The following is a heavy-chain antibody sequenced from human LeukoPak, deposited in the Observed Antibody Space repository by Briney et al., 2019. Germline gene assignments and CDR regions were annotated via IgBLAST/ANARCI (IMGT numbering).Heavy chain of an antibody. CDR1: GFTFSSYA. Sequence: HGGSLRLSCAASGFTFSSYAMNWVPQSPEKGLEWIWILTNNGANTWYADSVKGRFTISRDNSKNTLYLQMNSLRAEDTAIYYCAKGTLGSCIGPRCYPLDSWGQGTLVTVSS. J-gene: IGHJ4*02. CDR2: LTNNGANT. V-gene: IGHV3-23*01. CDR3: AKGTLGSCIGPRCYPLDS. D-gene: IGHD2-15*01.